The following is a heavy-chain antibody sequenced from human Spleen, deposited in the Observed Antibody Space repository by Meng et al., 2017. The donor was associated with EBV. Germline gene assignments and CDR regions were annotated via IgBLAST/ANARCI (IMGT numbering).Heavy chain of an antibody. D-gene: IGHD6-19*01. CDR2: VHYTGST. V-gene: IGHV4-39*01. J-gene: IGHJ5*02. Sequence: LPRRGSGPGQVKPSETLSLTGTVSGDSISSFYYWGWIRQPPGRGLEWIGSVHYTGSTYYSPSLKSRVTVSVDTSKNQFSLRLTSVTAADTAVYYCARPFPSWQSPRLDPFGAWGQGTLVTVSS. CDR1: GDSISSFYY. CDR3: ARPFPSWQSPRLDPFGA.